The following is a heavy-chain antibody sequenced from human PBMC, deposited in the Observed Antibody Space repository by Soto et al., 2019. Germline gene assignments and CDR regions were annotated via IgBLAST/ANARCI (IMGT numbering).Heavy chain of an antibody. CDR2: ISYDGSNK. CDR3: AKDQEQWLADFDY. V-gene: IGHV3-30*18. Sequence: GGSLRLSCAASGFTFSSYGMHWVRQAPGKGLEWVAVISYDGSNKYYTDSVKGRFTISRDNSKNTLFLQMNSLRPEDTAVYYCAKDQEQWLADFDYWGQGTLVTVSS. D-gene: IGHD6-19*01. J-gene: IGHJ4*02. CDR1: GFTFSSYG.